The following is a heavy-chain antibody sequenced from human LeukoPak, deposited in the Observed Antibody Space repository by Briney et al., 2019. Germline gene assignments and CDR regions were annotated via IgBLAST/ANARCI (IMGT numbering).Heavy chain of an antibody. J-gene: IGHJ4*02. D-gene: IGHD3-10*01. CDR2: ISGSGGST. CDR3: AKAMAPFYDYFDY. Sequence: GGSLRLSCAASGFTFSSYAMSWVRQAPGKGLEWVSAISGSGGSTYYADSVKGRFTISRDNSKNTLYLQMSSLRAEDTAVYYCAKAMAPFYDYFDYWGQGTLVTVSS. V-gene: IGHV3-23*01. CDR1: GFTFSSYA.